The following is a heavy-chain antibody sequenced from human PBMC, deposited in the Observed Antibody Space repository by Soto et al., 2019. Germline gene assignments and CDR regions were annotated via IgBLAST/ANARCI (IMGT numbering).Heavy chain of an antibody. J-gene: IGHJ3*02. V-gene: IGHV2-5*02. CDR1: GFSLSTTGVG. Sequence: SGPTLVNPTQTLTLSCTFSGFSLSTTGVGVGWIRQPPGKALEWLALIYWDDDKRYSPSLKSRLTITKDTSKNQVVLTMTNMDPVDTATYYCAHKITISIGEAFDIWGQGTMVTVSS. D-gene: IGHD3-3*01. CDR2: IYWDDDK. CDR3: AHKITISIGEAFDI.